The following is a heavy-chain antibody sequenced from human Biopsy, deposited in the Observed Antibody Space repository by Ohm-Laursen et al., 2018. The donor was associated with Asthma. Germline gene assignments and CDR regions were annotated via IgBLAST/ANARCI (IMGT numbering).Heavy chain of an antibody. Sequence: SLRLSCSASGFTLSSYGMHWVRQAPGKGLVWVSHINPDGTDKNYADSVKGRFTISRDNSKNTLYLQMNSLRADDTAVYYCAKGVFPGWELRRGPENWGQGTLVPVSS. D-gene: IGHD1-26*01. V-gene: IGHV3-30*18. CDR2: INPDGTDK. CDR1: GFTLSSYG. J-gene: IGHJ4*02. CDR3: AKGVFPGWELRRGPEN.